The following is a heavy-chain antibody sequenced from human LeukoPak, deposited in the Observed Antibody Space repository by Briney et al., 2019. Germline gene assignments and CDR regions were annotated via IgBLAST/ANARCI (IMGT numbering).Heavy chain of an antibody. V-gene: IGHV3-48*04. D-gene: IGHD1-1*01. J-gene: IGHJ4*02. Sequence: GGSLRLSCTASGFSFSTYSMNWVRQAPGKGLEWVSYIVGSSSNIYYADSVKGRFTISRDNAKNSLYLQMDSLRAEDTAVYYCATDSPETAAFDYWGQGTLVTVSS. CDR3: ATDSPETAAFDY. CDR2: IVGSSSNI. CDR1: GFSFSTYS.